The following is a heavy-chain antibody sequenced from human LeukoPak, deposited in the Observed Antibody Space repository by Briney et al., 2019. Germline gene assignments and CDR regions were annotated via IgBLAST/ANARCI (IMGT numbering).Heavy chain of an antibody. V-gene: IGHV1-46*01. J-gene: IGHJ4*02. CDR1: GYTFTSYY. CDR3: ARDHPHDYGDLPGDC. Sequence: SVKVSCKASGYTFTSYYMHWVRHAPGQGLEWMGIINPSGGSTSYAQKFQGRVTMTRDTSTSTVYMELSRLRSEDTAVYYCARDHPHDYGDLPGDCWGQGTLVTVSS. D-gene: IGHD4-17*01. CDR2: INPSGGST.